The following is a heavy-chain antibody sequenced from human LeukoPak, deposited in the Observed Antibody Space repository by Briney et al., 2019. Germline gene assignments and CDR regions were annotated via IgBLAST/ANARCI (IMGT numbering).Heavy chain of an antibody. J-gene: IGHJ4*02. D-gene: IGHD6-13*01. CDR3: ARAYRSSSHFDY. V-gene: IGHV1-2*02. CDR2: INPNSGGT. Sequence: ASVKVSCKASGYTFTGYYMHWVRQAPGQGLEWMGWINPNSGGTNYAQKFQGRVTMTRDTSISTAYMELSRLRSEDTAVYYCARAYRSSSHFDYWGQGTLVTVSS. CDR1: GYTFTGYY.